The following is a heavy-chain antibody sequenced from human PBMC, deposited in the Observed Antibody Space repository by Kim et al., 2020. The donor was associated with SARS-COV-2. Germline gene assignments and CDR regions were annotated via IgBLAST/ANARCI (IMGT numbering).Heavy chain of an antibody. CDR2: TYYRSKWYN. V-gene: IGHV6-1*01. J-gene: IGHJ6*02. Sequence: SQTLSLTCAISGDSVSSNSAAWNWIRQSPSRGLEWLGRTYYRSKWYNDYAVSVKSRITINPDTSKNQFSLQLNSVTPEDTAVYYCARDGREQWPPLYGMDVCGPGTTVTVSS. D-gene: IGHD6-19*01. CDR1: GDSVSSNSAA. CDR3: ARDGREQWPPLYGMDV.